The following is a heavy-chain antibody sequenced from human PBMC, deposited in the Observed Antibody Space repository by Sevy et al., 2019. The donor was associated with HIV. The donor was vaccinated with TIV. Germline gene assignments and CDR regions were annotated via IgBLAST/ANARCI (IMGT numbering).Heavy chain of an antibody. Sequence: GGSLRLSCAASGFTFSSYAMHWVRQAPGKGLEWVAVISYDGSNKYYADSVKGRFTISRDNSKNTLYLQMNSLRAEDTAVYYCARPQDTAMAGLYYYYGMDVWGQGTTVTVSS. CDR3: ARPQDTAMAGLYYYYGMDV. V-gene: IGHV3-30-3*01. D-gene: IGHD5-18*01. J-gene: IGHJ6*02. CDR1: GFTFSSYA. CDR2: ISYDGSNK.